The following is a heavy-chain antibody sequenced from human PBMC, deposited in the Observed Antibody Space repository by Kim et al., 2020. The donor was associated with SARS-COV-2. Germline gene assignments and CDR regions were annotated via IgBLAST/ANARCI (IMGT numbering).Heavy chain of an antibody. D-gene: IGHD3-10*01. CDR1: GGTFSSYA. J-gene: IGHJ6*02. CDR2: IIPIFGTA. Sequence: SVKVSCKASGGTFSSYAISWVRQAPGQGLEWMGGIIPIFGTANYAQKFQGRVTITADESTSTAYMELSSLRSEDTAVYYCASDPGGFGGSYGMDVWGQGTTVTVSS. V-gene: IGHV1-69*13. CDR3: ASDPGGFGGSYGMDV.